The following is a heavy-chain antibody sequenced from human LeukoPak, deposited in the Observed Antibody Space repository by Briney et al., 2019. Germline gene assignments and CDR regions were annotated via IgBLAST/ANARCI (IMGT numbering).Heavy chain of an antibody. Sequence: GGSLRLSCAASGFSVGSNYMSWVRQAPGKGLEWVSAIYGGGSTYYADSVKGRFTISRDNSKNTLYLQMSSLRAEDTAVYYCASHKAAAGPFDYWGQGTMVTVSS. CDR3: ASHKAAAGPFDY. CDR1: GFSVGSNY. V-gene: IGHV3-66*04. D-gene: IGHD6-13*01. CDR2: IYGGGST. J-gene: IGHJ4*02.